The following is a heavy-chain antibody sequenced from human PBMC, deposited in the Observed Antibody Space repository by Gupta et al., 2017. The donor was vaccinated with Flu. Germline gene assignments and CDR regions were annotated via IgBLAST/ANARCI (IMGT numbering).Heavy chain of an antibody. Sequence: QITLKESGPTLVKPTQTLTLTCTFSGFSLSTSGVGVGWIRQPPGKALEWLALIYWDDDKRYSPSLKSRLTITKDTSKNQVVLTMTNMDPVDTATYYCAHRLGPPGDSSGYFYYYYYGMDVWGQGTTVTVSS. CDR2: IYWDDDK. V-gene: IGHV2-5*02. J-gene: IGHJ6*02. D-gene: IGHD3-22*01. CDR3: AHRLGPPGDSSGYFYYYYYGMDV. CDR1: GFSLSTSGVG.